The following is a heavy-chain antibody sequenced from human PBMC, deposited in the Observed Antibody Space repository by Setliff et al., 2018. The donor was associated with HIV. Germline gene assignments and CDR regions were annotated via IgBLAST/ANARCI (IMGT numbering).Heavy chain of an antibody. Sequence: KPSETLSLTCTVSGGSIISSTYFWGWIRQPPGKGLECIGNIYYSGSTSYNPSLKSRVTISVDTSKNQFSLKLSSVTAADTAVYYCARPALGIGGGSRFDNWGQGTRVTVSS. D-gene: IGHD3-10*01. CDR2: IYYSGST. CDR1: GGSIISSTYF. V-gene: IGHV4-39*01. CDR3: ARPALGIGGGSRFDN. J-gene: IGHJ4*02.